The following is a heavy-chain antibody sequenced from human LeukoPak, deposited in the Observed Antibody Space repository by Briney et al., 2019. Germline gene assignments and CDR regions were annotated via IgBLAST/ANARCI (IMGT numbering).Heavy chain of an antibody. Sequence: ASVKVSCKASGGTFSSYAISWVRQAPGQGLEWMGRIIPILGIANYAQKFQGRVTITADKSTSTPYMQLSSLRSEDTAVYYCAREDGEMATSYFDYWGQGTLVTVSS. J-gene: IGHJ4*02. CDR2: IIPILGIA. V-gene: IGHV1-69*04. CDR3: AREDGEMATSYFDY. D-gene: IGHD5-24*01. CDR1: GGTFSSYA.